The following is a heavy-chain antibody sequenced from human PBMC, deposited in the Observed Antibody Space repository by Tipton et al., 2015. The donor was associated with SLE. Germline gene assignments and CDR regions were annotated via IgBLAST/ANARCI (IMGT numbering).Heavy chain of an antibody. D-gene: IGHD3-22*01. CDR3: ARGEYYYDTSGYPTDD. V-gene: IGHV3-21*01. Sequence: SLRLSCAASGFTFSSYSMNWVRQAPGKGLEWVSFISSSSRYIYYADSVKGRFTISRDNAKNSLYLQMNSLRAEDTAVYYCARGEYYYDTSGYPTDDWGQGTLVSFAS. CDR1: GFTFSSYS. CDR2: ISSSSRYI. J-gene: IGHJ4*02.